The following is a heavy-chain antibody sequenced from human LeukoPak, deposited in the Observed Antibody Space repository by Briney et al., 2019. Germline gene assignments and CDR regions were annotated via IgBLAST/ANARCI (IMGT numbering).Heavy chain of an antibody. Sequence: ASVKVSCKASGGTFSSYDINWVRQATGQGLEWMGWMNPNSGNTGYAQKFQGRVTMTRNTSISTAYMELSSLRSEDTAVYYCARTRITIFGVVIIHYYGMDVWGQGTTVTVSS. J-gene: IGHJ6*02. V-gene: IGHV1-8*01. CDR2: MNPNSGNT. D-gene: IGHD3-3*01. CDR1: GGTFSSYD. CDR3: ARTRITIFGVVIIHYYGMDV.